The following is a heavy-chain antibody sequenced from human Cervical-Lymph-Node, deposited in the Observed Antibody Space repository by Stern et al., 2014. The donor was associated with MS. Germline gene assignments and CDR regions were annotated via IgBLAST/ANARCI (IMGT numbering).Heavy chain of an antibody. CDR3: ARHVQGFDY. J-gene: IGHJ4*02. CDR2: IYPYDSDT. CDR1: GYSFTIYY. Sequence: MQLVQSGAAVKKPGESLTISCKLSGYSFTIYYIAWVRQMPGKGLEWMGFIYPYDSDTTYSPSFQGQVPISADKSITTAYLQWSSLRASDTAMYYCARHVQGFDYWGQGTLVTVSS. V-gene: IGHV5-51*01.